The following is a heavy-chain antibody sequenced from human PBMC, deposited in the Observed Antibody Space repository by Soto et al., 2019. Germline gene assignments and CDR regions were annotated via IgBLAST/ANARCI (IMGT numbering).Heavy chain of an antibody. D-gene: IGHD1-26*01. J-gene: IGHJ4*02. CDR1: GFTFSSYA. CDR3: AKAPYLYPLLYFDY. Sequence: VGSLRLSCAASGFTFSSYAMSWVRQAPGKGLEWVSAISGSGGSTYYADSVKGRFTISRDNSKNTLYLQMNSLRAEDTAVYYCAKAPYLYPLLYFDYWGQGTLVTVSS. V-gene: IGHV3-23*01. CDR2: ISGSGGST.